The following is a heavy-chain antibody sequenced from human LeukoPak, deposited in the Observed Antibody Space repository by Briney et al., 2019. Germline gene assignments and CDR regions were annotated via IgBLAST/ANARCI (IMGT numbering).Heavy chain of an antibody. D-gene: IGHD2-2*01. J-gene: IGHJ4*02. Sequence: SVKVSCKASGGTFSSYAISWVRQAPGQGLEWMGRIIPIFGTANYAQKFQGRVTITTDESTSTAYMELSSLRSEDTAVYYCAREVAGAMPFDYWGQGTLVTVSS. CDR2: IIPIFGTA. V-gene: IGHV1-69*05. CDR1: GGTFSSYA. CDR3: AREVAGAMPFDY.